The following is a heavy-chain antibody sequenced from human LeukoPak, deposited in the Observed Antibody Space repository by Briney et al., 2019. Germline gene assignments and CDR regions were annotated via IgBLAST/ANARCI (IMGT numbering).Heavy chain of an antibody. D-gene: IGHD4-17*01. CDR2: FDPEDGET. CDR3: ANYGDSARTLDY. Sequence: ASVKVSCKVSGYTLAELSMHWVRQAPGKGLEWMGGFDPEDGETIYAQKFQGRVTMTEDTSTDTAYMELSSLRSEDTAVYYCANYGDSARTLDYWGQGTLVTVSS. J-gene: IGHJ4*02. CDR1: GYTLAELS. V-gene: IGHV1-24*01.